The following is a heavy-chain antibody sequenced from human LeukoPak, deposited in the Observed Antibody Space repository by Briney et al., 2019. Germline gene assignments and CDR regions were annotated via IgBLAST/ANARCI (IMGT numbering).Heavy chain of an antibody. J-gene: IGHJ3*02. CDR3: ARDWETDSYGYVNGAFDI. CDR1: GGSISSYH. CDR2: IYTSGST. V-gene: IGHV4-4*07. Sequence: SETLSLTCTVSGGSISSYHWSWIRQPAGKGLEWIGRIYTSGSTNYNPSLKSRVTMSVDTSKNQFSLKLSSVTAADTAVYYCARDWETDSYGYVNGAFDIWGQGTMVTVSS. D-gene: IGHD5-18*01.